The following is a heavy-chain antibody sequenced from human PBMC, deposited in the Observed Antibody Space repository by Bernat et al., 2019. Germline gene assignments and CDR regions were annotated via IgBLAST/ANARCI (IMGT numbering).Heavy chain of an antibody. CDR3: ARDRIAVAGTGAFDI. D-gene: IGHD6-19*01. CDR1: GFTFSSYW. CDR2: IKQDGSEK. Sequence: VQLVESGGGLVQPGGSLRLSCAASGFTFSSYWMSWVRQAPGKGLEWVANIKQDGSEKYYVDSVKGRFTISRDNAKNSLYLQMNSLRAEDTAVYYCARDRIAVAGTGAFDIWGQGTMVTVSS. J-gene: IGHJ3*02. V-gene: IGHV3-7*03.